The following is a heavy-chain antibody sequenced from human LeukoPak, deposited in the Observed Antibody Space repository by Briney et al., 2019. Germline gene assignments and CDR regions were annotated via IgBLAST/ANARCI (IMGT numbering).Heavy chain of an antibody. J-gene: IGHJ4*02. CDR3: VRRHGGYPNYGSDS. V-gene: IGHV4-38-2*02. CDR1: GYSISNGYY. D-gene: IGHD4/OR15-4a*01. CDR2: VHQAGHT. Sequence: SETLSLTCTVSGYSISNGYYWGWIRQPPGKGLEWIASVHQAGHTYYNPSLTSRITIPADTSKNQFSLKVTSVTAADTAVYYCVRRHGGYPNYGSDSWGQGILVIVSS.